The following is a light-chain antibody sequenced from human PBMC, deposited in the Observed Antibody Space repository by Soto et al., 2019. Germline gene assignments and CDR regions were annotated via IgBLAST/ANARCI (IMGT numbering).Light chain of an antibody. CDR2: EVT. V-gene: IGLV2-23*02. J-gene: IGLJ1*01. Sequence: QSVLTQPASVSGSPGQSITISCTGTSSDVGSYNLVSWFQHHPGKAPKLMIYEVTKRPSGVSNRFSGSKSGNVASLTISGLQAEDEADYYCCSYAGSSTPLIFGTGTKVTVL. CDR1: SSDVGSYNL. CDR3: CSYAGSSTPLI.